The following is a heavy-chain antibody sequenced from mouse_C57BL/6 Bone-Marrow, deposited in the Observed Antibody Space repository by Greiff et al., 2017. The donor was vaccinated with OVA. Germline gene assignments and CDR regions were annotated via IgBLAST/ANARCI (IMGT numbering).Heavy chain of an antibody. CDR1: EYEFPSHD. V-gene: IGHV5-2*01. CDR3: ARRGDDDGSFDY. D-gene: IGHD2-4*01. CDR2: INSDGGST. Sequence: EVQLVESGGGLVQPGESLKLSCESNEYEFPSHDMSWVRKPPEKRLELVAAINSDGGSTYYPDTMERRIIISRDNTKKTLYLQMSSLRSEDTALYYCARRGDDDGSFDYWGQGTTLTVSS. J-gene: IGHJ2*01.